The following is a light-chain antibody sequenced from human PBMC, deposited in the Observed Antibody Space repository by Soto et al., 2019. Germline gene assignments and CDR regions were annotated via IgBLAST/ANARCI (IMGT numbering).Light chain of an antibody. CDR1: QSVSNSY. V-gene: IGKV3D-20*01. CDR3: QQYGTSPWT. CDR2: DAS. Sequence: PGDRATLSCGASQSVSNSYLAWYQQKPGLAPRLLIQDASSAATGIPDRFSGSGSGTDFTLTISRVEPEDFAVYYCQQYGTSPWTFGQGTKLGMK. J-gene: IGKJ2*01.